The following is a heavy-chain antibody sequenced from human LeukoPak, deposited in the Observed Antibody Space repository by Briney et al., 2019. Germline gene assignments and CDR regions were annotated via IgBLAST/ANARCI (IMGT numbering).Heavy chain of an antibody. D-gene: IGHD3-22*01. CDR1: GDSVSSTSAA. CDR2: TYFRSRWYN. V-gene: IGHV6-1*01. J-gene: IGHJ4*02. CDR3: ARAAIDTSGYYSFDY. Sequence: KSSQTLSLTCAISGDSVSSTSAAWNWIRQSPSRGLEWLGRTYFRSRWYNDYAVSVKSRTTINPDTSKNQFSLQLNSVTPEDTAVYYCARAAIDTSGYYSFDYWGQGTLVTVSS.